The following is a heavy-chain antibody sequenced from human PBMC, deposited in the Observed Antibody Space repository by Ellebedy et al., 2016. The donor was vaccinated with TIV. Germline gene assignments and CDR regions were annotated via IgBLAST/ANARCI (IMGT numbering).Heavy chain of an antibody. CDR1: GDRVSSGTVA. J-gene: IGHJ4*02. CDR3: TRGDHFYY. V-gene: IGHV6-1*01. CDR2: TYYRSGWYY. Sequence: SQTLSLTCAISGDRVSSGTVAWNWIRQSPSRGLEWLGRTYYRSGWYYAYAVSVRSRITIKADTSKNQFSLHLNSVTPEDTAVYFSTRGDHFYYWGQGTMVTVSS.